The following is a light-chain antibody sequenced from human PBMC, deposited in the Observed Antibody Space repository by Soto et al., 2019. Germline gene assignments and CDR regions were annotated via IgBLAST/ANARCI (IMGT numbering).Light chain of an antibody. CDR2: AAS. CDR1: QTISSW. Sequence: DIQMTQSPSTLSGSVGDRVTITCRASQTISSWLAWYQQKPGKDPKLLIYAASTLQSGVPSRFSGSGSGTDFNLTISSVQIEDCATYECQQRYSAFLAFGGGTKVDIK. J-gene: IGKJ4*01. CDR3: QQRYSAFLA. V-gene: IGKV1-39*01.